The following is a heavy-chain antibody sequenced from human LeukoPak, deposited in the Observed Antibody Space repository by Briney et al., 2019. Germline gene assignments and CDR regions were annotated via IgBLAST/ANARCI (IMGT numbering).Heavy chain of an antibody. J-gene: IGHJ4*02. CDR3: ARWSRYRPLEFFDY. Sequence: SETLPLTCTVSGGSLSSGSYYWSWIPQPRGKGLESFGYIYYSGSTNYNPSLKSRVTISVDTSKNQFSLKLSSVTAADTAVYYCARWSRYRPLEFFDYWGQGTMVTVSS. CDR2: IYYSGST. D-gene: IGHD2-2*01. V-gene: IGHV4-61*01. CDR1: GGSLSSGSYY.